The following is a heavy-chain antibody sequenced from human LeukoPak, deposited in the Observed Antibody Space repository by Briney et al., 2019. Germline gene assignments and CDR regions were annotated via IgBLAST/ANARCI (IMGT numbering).Heavy chain of an antibody. CDR3: ARDTNGWNDY. Sequence: GGSLRLSCAASGLTFSSYWMTWVRQAPGKGLEWVANIKQDGSVKQYVGSVKGRFTISRDNAKNSLYLQMKSLRAEDTAVYYCARDTNGWNDYWGQGTLVTVSS. J-gene: IGHJ4*02. D-gene: IGHD2-8*01. CDR2: IKQDGSVK. CDR1: GLTFSSYW. V-gene: IGHV3-7*01.